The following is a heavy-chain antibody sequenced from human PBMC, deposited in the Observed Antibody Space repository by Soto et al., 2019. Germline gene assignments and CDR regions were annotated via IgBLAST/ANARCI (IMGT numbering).Heavy chain of an antibody. J-gene: IGHJ3*02. D-gene: IGHD3-9*01. V-gene: IGHV6-1*01. CDR3: ARERSYDILRGYCAFDI. CDR2: TYYRSKWYN. CDR1: GDSVSSNSAA. Sequence: SQTLSLTCAISGDSVSSNSAAWNCIRQCPSRGLEWLGRTYYRSKWYNDYAVSVKSRITINPDTSKNQFSLQLNSVTPEDTAVYYCARERSYDILRGYCAFDIWGQGTMVTVSS.